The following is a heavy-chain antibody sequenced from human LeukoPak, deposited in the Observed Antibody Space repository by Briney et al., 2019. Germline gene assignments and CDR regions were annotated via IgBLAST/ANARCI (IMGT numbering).Heavy chain of an antibody. CDR2: IYYSGST. V-gene: IGHV4-59*01. CDR1: GGSISSYY. J-gene: IGHJ5*02. Sequence: SETLSLTCTVSGGSISSYYWSWIRQPPGKGLEWIGYIYYSGSTNYNPSLKSRVTISVDTSKNQFSLKLISVTAADTAVYYCARAYYDFWSALGNWFDPWGQGTLVTVSS. D-gene: IGHD3-3*01. CDR3: ARAYYDFWSALGNWFDP.